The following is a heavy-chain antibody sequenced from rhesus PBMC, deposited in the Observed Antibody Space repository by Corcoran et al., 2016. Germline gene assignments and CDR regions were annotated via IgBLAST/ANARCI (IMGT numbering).Heavy chain of an antibody. CDR2: IHRGYGST. CDR1: GYIFTSYF. D-gene: IGHD6-19*01. Sequence: QEQLVQSGAEVQKPWASVKVSFNASGYIFTSYFISWLRQAPGHGFEWRGGIHRGYGSTSYEQKVQGRVKRTADRSTRTVDRELSSRRAEDMAGYYGAAATRYSSSNYDYWGQGVLVTVSS. CDR3: AAATRYSSSNYDY. J-gene: IGHJ4*01. V-gene: IGHV1-70*01.